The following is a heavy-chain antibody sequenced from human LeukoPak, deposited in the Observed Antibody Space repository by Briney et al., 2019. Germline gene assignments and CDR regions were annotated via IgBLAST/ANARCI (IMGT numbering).Heavy chain of an antibody. J-gene: IGHJ6*02. CDR2: IIPIFGTA. V-gene: IGHV1-69*06. Sequence: ASVNVSFKASGGTFSSYAISWVRQAPGQGLEWMGGIIPIFGTANYAQKFQGRVTMTEDTSTDTAYMELSSLRSEDTAVYYCATQVVIHYYYYYGMDVWGQGTTVTVSS. CDR3: ATQVVIHYYYYYGMDV. D-gene: IGHD3-22*01. CDR1: GGTFSSYA.